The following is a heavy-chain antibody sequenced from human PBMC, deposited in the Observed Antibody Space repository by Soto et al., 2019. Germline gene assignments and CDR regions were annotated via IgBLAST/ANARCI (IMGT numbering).Heavy chain of an antibody. CDR1: GFIFSNNG. D-gene: IGHD3-22*01. CDR3: AKVDSSGYYKSAEYFQH. V-gene: IGHV3-30*02. Sequence: PGGSLRLSCVGSGFIFSNNGMHWVRQTPGKGLEWVAFMSYDGSDTFYADSVKGRFTISRDNSKNTLYLQMNSLRAEDTAVYYCAKVDSSGYYKSAEYFQHWGQGTLVTVSS. J-gene: IGHJ1*01. CDR2: MSYDGSDT.